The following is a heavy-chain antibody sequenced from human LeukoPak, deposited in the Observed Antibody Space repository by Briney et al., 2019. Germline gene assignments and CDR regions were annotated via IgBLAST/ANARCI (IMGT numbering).Heavy chain of an antibody. Sequence: GGSLRLSCAASGFTFSSYGMHWVRQAPGKGLEWVTFIRFDGSYEDYADSVKGRFTISRDNSKNTLYLQMNSLRGEDTAVYYCAKDRGWLQLQSFDNWGQGTLVTVSS. CDR2: IRFDGSYE. D-gene: IGHD5-24*01. V-gene: IGHV3-30*02. CDR1: GFTFSSYG. J-gene: IGHJ4*02. CDR3: AKDRGWLQLQSFDN.